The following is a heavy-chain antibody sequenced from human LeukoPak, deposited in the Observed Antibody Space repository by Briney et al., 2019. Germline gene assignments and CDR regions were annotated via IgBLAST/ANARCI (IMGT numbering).Heavy chain of an antibody. D-gene: IGHD1-26*01. J-gene: IGHJ4*02. CDR3: ARDPVGATIYWYYFDY. V-gene: IGHV3-21*01. CDR2: ISSSSSYI. CDR1: GFTFSSYS. Sequence: GGSLRLSCAASGFTFSSYSMNWVRQAPGKGLEWVSSISSSSSYIYYADSVKGRFTISRDNSKNTLYLQMNSLRAEDTAVYYCARDPVGATIYWYYFDYWGQGTLVTVSS.